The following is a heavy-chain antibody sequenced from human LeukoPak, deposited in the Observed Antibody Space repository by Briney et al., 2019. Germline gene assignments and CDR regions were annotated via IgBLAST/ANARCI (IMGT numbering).Heavy chain of an antibody. V-gene: IGHV4-30-2*01. D-gene: IGHD3-22*01. CDR3: ARDRGGSYYDSSGSVTNI. CDR1: GGSISSGGYY. Sequence: PSETLSLTCTVSGGSISSGGYYWSWIRQPPGKGLEWIGYIYHSGSTYYNPSLKSRVTISVDRSKNQFSLKLSSVTAADTAVYYCARDRGGSYYDSSGSVTNIWGQGTMVTVSS. CDR2: IYHSGST. J-gene: IGHJ3*02.